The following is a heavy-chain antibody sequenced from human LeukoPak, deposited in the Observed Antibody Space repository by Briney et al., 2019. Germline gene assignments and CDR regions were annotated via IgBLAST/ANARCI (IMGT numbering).Heavy chain of an antibody. CDR3: ARGLYYYDSSGYRY. Sequence: ASETLSLTCTVSGGSISSGSYYWSWIRQPPGKGLEWIGYIYYSGSTNYNPSLKSRVTISVDTSKNQFSLKLSSVTAADTAVYYCARGLYYYDSSGYRYWGQGTLVTVSS. D-gene: IGHD3-22*01. CDR2: IYYSGST. J-gene: IGHJ4*02. V-gene: IGHV4-61*01. CDR1: GGSISSGSYY.